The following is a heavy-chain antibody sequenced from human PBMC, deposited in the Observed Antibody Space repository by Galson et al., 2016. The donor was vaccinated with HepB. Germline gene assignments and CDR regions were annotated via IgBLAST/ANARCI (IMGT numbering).Heavy chain of an antibody. D-gene: IGHD6-19*01. CDR1: GLVFSNYW. V-gene: IGHV3-7*03. CDR3: ARPYTPTGWSSSY. CDR2: IKQDGSET. Sequence: SLRLSRAGSGLVFSNYWMIWVRQAPGKGLEWVANIKQDGSETHYVDSVKGRFIISRDNAKNLMYLQMNSLRAEDTAVYYCARPYTPTGWSSSYWGQGTLVTVSS. J-gene: IGHJ4*02.